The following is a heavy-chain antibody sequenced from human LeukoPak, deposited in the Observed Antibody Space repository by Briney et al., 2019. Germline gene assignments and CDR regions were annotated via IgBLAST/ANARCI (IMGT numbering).Heavy chain of an antibody. J-gene: IGHJ4*02. CDR1: GFTFSSSA. V-gene: IGHV3-23*01. Sequence: PGGSLRLSCAASGFTFSSSAMSWVRQAPGKGLEWVSAISNNGGYTYYADSVQGRFTISRDNSKSTLCLQMNSLRAEDTAVYYCARDQEGFDYWGQGTLVTVSS. CDR3: ARDQEGFDY. CDR2: ISNNGGYT.